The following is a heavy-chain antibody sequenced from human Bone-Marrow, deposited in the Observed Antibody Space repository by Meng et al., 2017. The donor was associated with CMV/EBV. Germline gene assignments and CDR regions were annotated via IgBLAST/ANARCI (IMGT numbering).Heavy chain of an antibody. CDR2: IYRNGDR. CDR3: EQRSRSYKYDNTDV. D-gene: IGHD3-10*01. J-gene: IGHJ6*02. Sequence: SEYSVATVRWGVDWIRQPQGTAMEWLVIIYRNGDRRNNQSLHDRRHVTMETSRNQVDLTMNEMDPVDTDTYYCEQRSRSYKYDNTDVWGQGIAVTVSS. CDR1: EYSVATVRWG. V-gene: IGHV2-5*01.